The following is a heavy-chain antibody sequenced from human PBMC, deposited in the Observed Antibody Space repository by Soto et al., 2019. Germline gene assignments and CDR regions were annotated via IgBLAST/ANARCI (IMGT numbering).Heavy chain of an antibody. CDR1: GYTLTSHG. V-gene: IGHV1-18*01. D-gene: IGHD4-17*01. J-gene: IGHJ4*02. CDR3: AETTVTTAMTL. CDR2: ISAYNGNT. Sequence: ASVKVSCKASGYTLTSHGISWVRQAPGQGLEWMGWISAYNGNTNYAQKLQGRVTMTTDTSTSTAYMELRSLRSDDTAVYYCAETTVTTAMTLWGQGTLVTVSS.